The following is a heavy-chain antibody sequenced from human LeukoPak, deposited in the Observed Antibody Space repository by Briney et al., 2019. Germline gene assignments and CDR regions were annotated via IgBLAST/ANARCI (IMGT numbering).Heavy chain of an antibody. Sequence: ASVKVSCKASGGTFSSYAIRWVRQAPGQGLEWMGGIIPIFGTANYAQKFQGRVKITADESTSTAYLEVTSLRSEDTAVYYCARSLEYYDFWRGHPRAEYFHHWGQGTLVTVSS. CDR3: ARSLEYYDFWRGHPRAEYFHH. J-gene: IGHJ1*01. CDR2: IIPIFGTA. D-gene: IGHD3-3*01. V-gene: IGHV1-69*13. CDR1: GGTFSSYA.